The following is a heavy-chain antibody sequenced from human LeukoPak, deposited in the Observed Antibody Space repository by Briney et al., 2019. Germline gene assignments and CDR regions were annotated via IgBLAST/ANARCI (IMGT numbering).Heavy chain of an antibody. CDR1: GGSFSGYY. CDR2: INHSGST. J-gene: IGHJ3*02. Sequence: SETLSLTCAVYGGSFSGYYWSWIRQPPGKGVEWIGEINHSGSTNYNPSLERRVTISVDTSKNQFSLKLSSVTAADTAVYYCASPRSRIRYSSSLSAAFDIWGQGTMVTVSS. V-gene: IGHV4-34*01. CDR3: ASPRSRIRYSSSLSAAFDI. D-gene: IGHD6-6*01.